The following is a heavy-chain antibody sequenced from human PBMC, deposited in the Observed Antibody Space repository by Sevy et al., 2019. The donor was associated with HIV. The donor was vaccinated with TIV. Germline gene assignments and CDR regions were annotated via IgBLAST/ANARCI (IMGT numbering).Heavy chain of an antibody. V-gene: IGHV3-23*01. D-gene: IGHD2-15*01. CDR3: AQWVVTASGALDI. CDR2: ISGSGGST. CDR1: GFSFSSYA. J-gene: IGHJ3*02. Sequence: GGSLRLSCAASGFSFSSYAMNWVRQAPGKGLEWVSGISGSGGSTYYADSVKGRCTISRDNSKNTLYLQMNSLRDEDTAVYYCAQWVVTASGALDIWGQGTMVTVSS.